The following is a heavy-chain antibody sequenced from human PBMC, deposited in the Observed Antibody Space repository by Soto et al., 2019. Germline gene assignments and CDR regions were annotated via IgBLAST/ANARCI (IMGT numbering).Heavy chain of an antibody. Sequence: HVQLVQSGTEVKKPGASVRVSCMVSGYPFTTYYIHWVRQAPGQGLEWMGWIDPRSGGTVYEQKFQGRVTMTRDTSISTVYMDLSGLTSDDTALYYCATEDYGSFPYWGQGSLVTGSS. D-gene: IGHD1-26*01. V-gene: IGHV1-2*02. CDR3: ATEDYGSFPY. CDR1: GYPFTTYY. J-gene: IGHJ4*02. CDR2: IDPRSGGT.